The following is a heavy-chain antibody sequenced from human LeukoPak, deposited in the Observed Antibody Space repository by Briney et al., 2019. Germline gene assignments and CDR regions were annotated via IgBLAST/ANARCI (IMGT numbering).Heavy chain of an antibody. Sequence: SETLSLTCAVYGGSFSGYYWSWIRQPPGKGLEWIGEINHSGSTNYNPSLKSRVTISVDTSKNQFSLKLSSVTAADTAVYYCARGSSPLSSSYCGGDCQHLDFDYWGQGTLVTVSS. CDR1: GGSFSGYY. CDR2: INHSGST. CDR3: ARGSSPLSSSYCGGDCQHLDFDY. V-gene: IGHV4-34*01. J-gene: IGHJ4*02. D-gene: IGHD2-21*02.